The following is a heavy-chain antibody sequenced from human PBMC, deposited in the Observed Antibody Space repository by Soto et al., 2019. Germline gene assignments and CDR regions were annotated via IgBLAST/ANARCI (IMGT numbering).Heavy chain of an antibody. CDR1: GFTFSDYY. CDR3: ARVRYYDSVSPINWFDP. D-gene: IGHD3-10*01. Sequence: QVQLVESGGGLVKPGGSLRLSCAASGFTFSDYYMSWIRQAPGKGLEWVSYISSSGSSIYYAESVKGRFTISRDNAKNXXYLQMNSLRAEDTAVYYCARVRYYDSVSPINWFDPWGQGTLVTVSS. V-gene: IGHV3-11*01. J-gene: IGHJ5*02. CDR2: ISSSGSSI.